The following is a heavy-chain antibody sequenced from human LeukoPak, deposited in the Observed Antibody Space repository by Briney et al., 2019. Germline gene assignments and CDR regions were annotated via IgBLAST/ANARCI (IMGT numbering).Heavy chain of an antibody. CDR3: ARVKRGAVAGP. V-gene: IGHV4-34*01. J-gene: IGHJ5*02. CDR2: INHSGST. D-gene: IGHD6-19*01. Sequence: SETLSLTCAVYGGSFSGYYRSWIRQPPGKGLEWIGEINHSGSTNYNPSLKSRVTISVDTSKNQFSLKLSSVTAADTAVYYCARVKRGAVAGPWGQGTLVTVSS. CDR1: GGSFSGYY.